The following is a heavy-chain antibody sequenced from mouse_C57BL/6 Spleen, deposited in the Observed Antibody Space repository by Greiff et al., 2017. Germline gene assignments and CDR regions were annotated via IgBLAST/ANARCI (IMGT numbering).Heavy chain of an antibody. Sequence: QVQLKQSGPELVKPGASVKLSCKASGYTFTSYDINWVKQRPGQGLEWIGWFYPRDGSTKYNEKFKGKATLTVDTSSSTAYMELHSLTSEDSAVYFCARGGYYYAMDYWGQGTSVTVSS. V-gene: IGHV1-85*01. CDR3: ARGGYYYAMDY. J-gene: IGHJ4*01. CDR2: FYPRDGST. CDR1: GYTFTSYD.